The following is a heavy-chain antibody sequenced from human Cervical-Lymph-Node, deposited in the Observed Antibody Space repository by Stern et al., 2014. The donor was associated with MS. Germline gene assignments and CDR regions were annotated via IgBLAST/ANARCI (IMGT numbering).Heavy chain of an antibody. D-gene: IGHD6-6*01. V-gene: IGHV1-8*01. Sequence: QMQLVESGAEVKKPGASVKVSCKASGYTLINYDINWVRQAPRPGLEWIVLMNPNIGNTGYAQEFQGRVTMTTNTSISTVYMELSSLTSDDTAVYYCARGLVVSSSLWFDPWGQGTLVTVSS. J-gene: IGHJ5*02. CDR1: GYTLINYD. CDR2: MNPNIGNT. CDR3: ARGLVVSSSLWFDP.